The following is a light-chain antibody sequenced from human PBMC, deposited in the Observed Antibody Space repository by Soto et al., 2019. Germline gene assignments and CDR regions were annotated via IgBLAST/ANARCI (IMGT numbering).Light chain of an antibody. Sequence: EIALTQSPGTLSLSPGERATLSCRASQSVSSNYLAWYQQKPGQAPRLLIFGASNRATGIPARFSGSGSGTDFTLTITGLEPEDFAVYFCLRYSSSQWTFGQGTKVDIK. V-gene: IGKV3-20*01. CDR1: QSVSSNY. J-gene: IGKJ1*01. CDR2: GAS. CDR3: LRYSSSQWT.